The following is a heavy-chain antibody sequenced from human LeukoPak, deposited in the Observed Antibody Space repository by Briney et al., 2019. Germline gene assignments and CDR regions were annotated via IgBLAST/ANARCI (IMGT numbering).Heavy chain of an antibody. Sequence: SETLSLTCTVSGGSINSYYWIWIRQPPGKGLEWIGYIYYSGSTKYNPSLKSRVTISVDTSKNQFSLRLSSVTAADTAVYYCANIRTGDRALDYWGQGTLVTVSS. J-gene: IGHJ4*02. V-gene: IGHV4-59*08. CDR1: GGSINSYY. CDR2: IYYSGST. CDR3: ANIRTGDRALDY. D-gene: IGHD7-27*01.